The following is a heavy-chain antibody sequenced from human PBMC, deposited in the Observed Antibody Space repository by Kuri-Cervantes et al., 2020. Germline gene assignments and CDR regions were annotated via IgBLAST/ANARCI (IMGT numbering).Heavy chain of an antibody. J-gene: IGHJ4*02. CDR1: EFTFSSYA. CDR3: ATHPKILAYEVC. CDR2: ISGSGGST. D-gene: IGHD3-16*01. V-gene: IGHV3-23*01. Sequence: GGSLRLSCAASEFTFSSYAMHWVRQAPGKGLEWVSAISGSGGSTYYADSVKGRFTISRDNSKNTLYLQMNSLRAEDTAVYYCATHPKILAYEVCWGQGTLVTVSS.